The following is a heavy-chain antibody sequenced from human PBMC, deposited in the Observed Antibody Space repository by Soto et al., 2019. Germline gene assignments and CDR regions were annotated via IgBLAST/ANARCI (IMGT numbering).Heavy chain of an antibody. Sequence: WGALLVFCAPAGITFRIYWMSWVRQAAGKGLELVANIKQDGSQKYYVDSVKGRFTISRDNAKNSLYLQMNSLRVEDTAVYYCASAYSYDSSGYSPGGYWGQGTMVTVSS. CDR1: GITFRIYW. CDR3: ASAYSYDSSGYSPGGY. CDR2: IKQDGSQK. J-gene: IGHJ4*02. D-gene: IGHD3-22*01. V-gene: IGHV3-7*01.